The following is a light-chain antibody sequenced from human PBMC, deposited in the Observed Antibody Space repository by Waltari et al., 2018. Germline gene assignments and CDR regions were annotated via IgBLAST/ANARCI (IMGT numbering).Light chain of an antibody. J-gene: IGLJ1*01. CDR3: QVWHRSSDQYV. CDR2: DDC. V-gene: IGLV3-21*02. Sequence: SYVLTPPPSLSVAPGQTAKITCGGNTIGSAGVPWSQQRPGQAPVLVVSDDCDRPSGIPGRFSGSNSGNTATLTISRAEAGDEADYYCQVWHRSSDQYVFGTGTKVTVI. CDR1: TIGSAG.